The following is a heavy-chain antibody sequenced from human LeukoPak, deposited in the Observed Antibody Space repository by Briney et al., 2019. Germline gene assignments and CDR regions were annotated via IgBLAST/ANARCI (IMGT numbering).Heavy chain of an antibody. V-gene: IGHV4-4*09. CDR1: GGSISSYY. CDR3: ARLKDSSGYYQPYYYYYMDV. D-gene: IGHD3-22*01. CDR2: ICTNGST. J-gene: IGHJ6*03. Sequence: SETLSLTCTVSGGSISSYYWSWIRQPPGKGLEWIGYICTNGSTNYNPSLKSRDTITVDTSKNQFSLKLSSVTAADTAVYYCARLKDSSGYYQPYYYYYMDVWGKGTTVTVSS.